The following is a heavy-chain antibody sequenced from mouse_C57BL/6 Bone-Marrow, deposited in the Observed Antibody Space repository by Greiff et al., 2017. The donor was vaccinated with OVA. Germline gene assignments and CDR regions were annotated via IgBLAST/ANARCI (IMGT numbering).Heavy chain of an antibody. CDR3: ARSRAYAYFDY. CDR2: INPSNGGT. V-gene: IGHV1-53*01. J-gene: IGHJ2*01. CDR1: GYTFTSYW. Sequence: QVQLKEPGTELVKPGASVKLSCKASGYTFTSYWMHWVKQRPGQGLEWIGNINPSNGGTNYNEKFKSKATLTVDKSSSTAYMQLSSLTSEDSAVYYCARSRAYAYFDYWGQGTTLTVSS. D-gene: IGHD3-3*01.